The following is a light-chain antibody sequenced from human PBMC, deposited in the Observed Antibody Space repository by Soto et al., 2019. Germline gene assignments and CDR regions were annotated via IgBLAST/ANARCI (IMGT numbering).Light chain of an antibody. CDR3: QQYETFSVT. Sequence: IQMTQSPSTLSASVGDTVTVTCRASQSVSGWLAWYQQKPGEAPKLLIYDASALPLGVPSRFSGSVSGTTFTFTIASLKPDDFANYYCQQYETFSVTFGPGTKVEI. V-gene: IGKV1-5*01. CDR1: QSVSGW. J-gene: IGKJ1*01. CDR2: DAS.